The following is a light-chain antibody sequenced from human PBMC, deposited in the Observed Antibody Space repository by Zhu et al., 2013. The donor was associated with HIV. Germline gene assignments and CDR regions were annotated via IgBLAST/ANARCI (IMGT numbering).Light chain of an antibody. CDR3: QQFHHYPWT. Sequence: DIQMTQSPSSLSASVGDRVTITCRASQDIRSDLGWYQQKPGKAPKSLIFAASTLQSGVPSRFSGSGSETEFTLTVSNLQAEDFATYYCQQFHHYPWTFGQGTKVEI. CDR2: AAS. V-gene: IGKV1-17*02. CDR1: QDIRSD. J-gene: IGKJ1*01.